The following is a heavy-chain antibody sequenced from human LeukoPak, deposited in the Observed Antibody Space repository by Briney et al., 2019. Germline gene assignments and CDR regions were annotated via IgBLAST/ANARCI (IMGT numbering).Heavy chain of an antibody. J-gene: IGHJ4*02. CDR3: ARIPSGMDTAMERGY. Sequence: VASVKVSCKASGGTFSSYAISWVRQAPGQGLEWMGRIIPILGTANYAQKFQGRVTITADKSTSTAYMELSSLRSEDTAVYYCARIPSGMDTAMERGYWGQGTLVTVSS. CDR1: GGTFSSYA. CDR2: IIPILGTA. D-gene: IGHD5-18*01. V-gene: IGHV1-69*04.